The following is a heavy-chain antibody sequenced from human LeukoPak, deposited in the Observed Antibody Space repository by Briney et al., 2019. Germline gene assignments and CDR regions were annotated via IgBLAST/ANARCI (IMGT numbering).Heavy chain of an antibody. V-gene: IGHV4-59*08. CDR3: ARGHYDFAP. D-gene: IGHD3-16*01. J-gene: IGHJ5*02. CDR1: GGSISDHY. CDR2: IYHSEAP. Sequence: PSETLSLTCSVSGGSISDHYWSWIRQPPGKGLEWIAYIYHSEAPNYNPSLNARVTMSLDMSMNQFSLRLSSVTAADTAVYYCARGHYDFAPWGQGTLVTVSS.